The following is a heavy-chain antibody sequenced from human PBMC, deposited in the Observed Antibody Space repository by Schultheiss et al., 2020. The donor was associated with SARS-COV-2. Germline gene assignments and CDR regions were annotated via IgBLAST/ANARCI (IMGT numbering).Heavy chain of an antibody. CDR3: ARVRNRYYFDY. Sequence: SETLSLTCAVYGGSFSGYYWSWIRQPPGKGLEWIGEINHSGSTNYNPSLKSRVTISVDKSKNQFSLKLSSVTAADTAVYYCARVRNRYYFDYWGQGTLVTVSS. CDR1: GGSFSGYY. V-gene: IGHV4-34*01. CDR2: INHSGST. J-gene: IGHJ4*02.